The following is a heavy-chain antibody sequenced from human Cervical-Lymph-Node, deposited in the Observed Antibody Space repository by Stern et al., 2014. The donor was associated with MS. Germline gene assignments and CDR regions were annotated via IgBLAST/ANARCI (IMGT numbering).Heavy chain of an antibody. CDR3: GRPPPRRKWDDPNYGMDV. J-gene: IGHJ6*02. V-gene: IGHV5-51*03. CDR2: IYPDDSDI. D-gene: IGHD1-1*01. CDR1: GYTFTNNW. Sequence: VQLVQSGAEVKKPGESLKISCKGSGYTFTNNWIAWVRQMPGKGLEWMGIIYPDDSDIRYSPSLQGQVTISADTSISTAYLHWSSRKAGESAVYFCGRPPPRRKWDDPNYGMDVWGQGTTVTVSS.